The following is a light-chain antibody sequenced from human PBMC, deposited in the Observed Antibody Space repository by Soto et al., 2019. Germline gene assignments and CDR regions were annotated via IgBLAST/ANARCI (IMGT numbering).Light chain of an antibody. CDR1: QSINW. CDR2: GAA. Sequence: DIQLAQSPSTLSASVGDRITITCRATQSINWLAWYQQKPGKAPKLLIFGAARLESGVPSRFSGSGSGTEFTLTISSLQPDDFGTYYCQHYDTYSPMWTFGQGTKVDVK. J-gene: IGKJ1*01. V-gene: IGKV1-5*03. CDR3: QHYDTYSPMWT.